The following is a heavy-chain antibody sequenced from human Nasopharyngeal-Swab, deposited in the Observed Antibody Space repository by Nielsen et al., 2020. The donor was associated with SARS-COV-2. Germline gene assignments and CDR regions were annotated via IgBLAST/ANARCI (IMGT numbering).Heavy chain of an antibody. Sequence: GGSLRLSCAASGFTLRNYAMTWVRQAPGKGLEWVSGINYNGATTTYADSVKGRFTISRDNANNVLYLQIDSLRAEDTALYYCARDRKEVGITGTLRGDYWGLGTMVTVSS. CDR1: GFTLRNYA. D-gene: IGHD1-7*01. J-gene: IGHJ4*02. CDR3: ARDRKEVGITGTLRGDY. V-gene: IGHV3-20*04. CDR2: INYNGATT.